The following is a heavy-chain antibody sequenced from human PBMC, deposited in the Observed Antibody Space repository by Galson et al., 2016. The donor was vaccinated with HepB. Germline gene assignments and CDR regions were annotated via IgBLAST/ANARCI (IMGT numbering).Heavy chain of an antibody. Sequence: SLRLSCASTFTDYGIHWVRQAPGKGLELVAAMSYDGSTKEYADALKGRLTISRDSSKNTVSLQLKNLRSEDTGVCYCAKDFYTMVQGAMGYYGMDAWGKGTTVIVSS. V-gene: IGHV3-30*18. J-gene: IGHJ6*04. CDR2: MSYDGSTK. CDR3: AKDFYTMVQGAMGYYGMDA. D-gene: IGHD3-10*01. CDR1: TFTDYG.